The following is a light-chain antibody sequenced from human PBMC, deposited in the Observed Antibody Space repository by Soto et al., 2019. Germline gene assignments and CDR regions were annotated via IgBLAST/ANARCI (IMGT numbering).Light chain of an antibody. CDR2: AAS. CDR1: QGIAFY. V-gene: IGKV1-27*01. CDR3: QKYDTAPFT. J-gene: IGKJ3*01. Sequence: DVQMTQSPSSLSASVGDTVTITCRASQGIAFYLAWFQQRPGKAPNLLISAASNLQSGVPSRFSGSGSRTDFTLTISSLQPEDVATYYCQKYDTAPFTFGPGTRVEVK.